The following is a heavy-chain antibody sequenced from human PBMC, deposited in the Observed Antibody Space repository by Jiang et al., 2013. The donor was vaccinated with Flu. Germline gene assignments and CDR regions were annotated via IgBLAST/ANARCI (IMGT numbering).Heavy chain of an antibody. J-gene: IGHJ5*02. Sequence: SQTLSLTCAISGDSVSSNSAAWNWIRQSPSRGLEWLGRTYYRSKWYNDYAVSVKSRITINPDTSKNQFSLQLNSVTPEDTAVYYCARGAQQWLVGASSLNWFDPWGQGTLVTVSS. CDR3: ARGAQQWLVGASSLNWFDP. D-gene: IGHD6-19*01. V-gene: IGHV6-1*01. CDR1: GDSVSSNSAA. CDR2: TYYRSKWYN.